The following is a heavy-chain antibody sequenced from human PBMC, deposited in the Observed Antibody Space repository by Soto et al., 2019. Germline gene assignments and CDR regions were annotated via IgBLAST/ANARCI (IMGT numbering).Heavy chain of an antibody. CDR2: IIPMFGST. J-gene: IGHJ2*01. CDR1: GGTFNNLA. D-gene: IGHD3-10*01. Sequence: QVQLVQSGAEVKKPGSSVKLSCNAAGGTFNNLAVSWVRQAPGQGLEWMGEIIPMFGSTYYAQRFQGRVTITADESRSIAYMYLSSLRSDDTAIYYCARGGRMGNWYFDLWGRGTLVTVSS. V-gene: IGHV1-69*01. CDR3: ARGGRMGNWYFDL.